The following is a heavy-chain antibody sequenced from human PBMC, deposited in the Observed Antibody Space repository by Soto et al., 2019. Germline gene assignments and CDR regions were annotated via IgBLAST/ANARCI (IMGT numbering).Heavy chain of an antibody. D-gene: IGHD5-12*01. CDR1: GGSISSCYYY. J-gene: IGHJ5*02. CDR3: ARVYEPDNWLVA. CDR2: IYYSGST. Sequence: SETLSLTCTVSGGSISSCYYYWSWIRQPPGKGLEWIGYIYYSGSTYYNPSLKSRVTISVDTSKNQFSLKLSSVTAADTAVYYWARVYEPDNWLVAWGQGTLVTVFS. V-gene: IGHV4-30-4*01.